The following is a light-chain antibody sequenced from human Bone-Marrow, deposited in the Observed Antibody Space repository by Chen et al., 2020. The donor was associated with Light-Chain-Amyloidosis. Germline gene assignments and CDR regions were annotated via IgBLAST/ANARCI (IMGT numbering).Light chain of an antibody. J-gene: IGKJ2*01. CDR3: QHYKTYPYT. V-gene: IGKV1-5*03. CDR2: KAS. CDR1: ESVSTY. Sequence: DIQMTQSPSTLSASVGDRVTITCRATESVSTYLAWYQQKPGKAPRLLIYKASALEDGVPSRFSCRESGTEFTLAISSLQPDDSATYYCQHYKTYPYTFGPGTKLE.